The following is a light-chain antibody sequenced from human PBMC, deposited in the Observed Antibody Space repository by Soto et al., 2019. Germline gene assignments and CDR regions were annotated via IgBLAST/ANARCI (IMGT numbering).Light chain of an antibody. CDR2: EVS. Sequence: QSVLTQPASVSGSPGQSITISCTGTSSDVGAYDYVSWYQQHSGKAPKLMIHEVSNRPSGVSNRFSGSKSGNTASLTISGLQAEDEADYYCSSYTNTSTLFVFGTGTQVTVL. CDR3: SSYTNTSTLFV. CDR1: SSDVGAYDY. J-gene: IGLJ1*01. V-gene: IGLV2-14*01.